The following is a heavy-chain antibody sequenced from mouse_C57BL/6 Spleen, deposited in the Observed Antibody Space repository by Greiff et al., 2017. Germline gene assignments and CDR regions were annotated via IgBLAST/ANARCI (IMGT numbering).Heavy chain of an antibody. CDR3: ARGEVYDGYPGGLFDY. J-gene: IGHJ2*01. V-gene: IGHV1-72*01. D-gene: IGHD2-3*01. Sequence: QVHVKQPGAELVKPGASVKLSCKASGYTFTSYWMHWVKQRPGRGLEWIGRIDPNSGGTKYNEKFKSKATLTVDKPSSTAYMQLSSLTSEDSAVYYCARGEVYDGYPGGLFDYWGQGPTLTVSS. CDR1: GYTFTSYW. CDR2: IDPNSGGT.